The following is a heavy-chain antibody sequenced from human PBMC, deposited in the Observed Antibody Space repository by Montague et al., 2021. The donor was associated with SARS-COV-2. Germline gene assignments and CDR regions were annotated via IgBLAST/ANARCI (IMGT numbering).Heavy chain of an antibody. D-gene: IGHD6-13*01. Sequence: SRRLSWSASGFTFSSYAMSWVRQAPGKGLEWVSAISGSGGSTYYADSVKGRFTISRDNSKNTLYLQMNSLRAEDTAVYYCAKVGSSWYHGYYYGMDVWGQGTTVTVS. CDR3: AKVGSSWYHGYYYGMDV. CDR2: ISGSGGST. V-gene: IGHV3-23*01. J-gene: IGHJ6*02. CDR1: GFTFSSYA.